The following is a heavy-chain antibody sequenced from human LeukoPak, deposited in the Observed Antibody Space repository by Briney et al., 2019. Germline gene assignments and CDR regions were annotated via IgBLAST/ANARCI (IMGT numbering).Heavy chain of an antibody. CDR3: ARDAPRGWLAALSMNFQH. CDR1: GFTFSSYA. J-gene: IGHJ1*01. Sequence: GGSLRLSCAASGFTFSSYAMHLVRQAPGKGLEWVAVISYDGSNKYYADSVKGRFTISRDNSKNTLYLQMNSLRAEDTAVYYCARDAPRGWLAALSMNFQHWGQGTLVTVSS. CDR2: ISYDGSNK. V-gene: IGHV3-30*04. D-gene: IGHD2-15*01.